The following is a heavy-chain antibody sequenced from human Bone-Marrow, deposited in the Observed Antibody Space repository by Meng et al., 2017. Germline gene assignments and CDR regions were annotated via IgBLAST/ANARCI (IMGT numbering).Heavy chain of an antibody. V-gene: IGHV1-69*13. CDR1: GSSFSTYT. CDR2: LIPVFDKA. D-gene: IGHD2/OR15-2a*01. CDR3: ARGRGNQPLFDF. J-gene: IGHJ4*02. Sequence: QVQLVQSGAEVKKPGSSVKVACKTSGSSFSTYTFSWVRQAPGQGLEWMGGLIPVFDKAKSAPRFQDRVTFTADETTSTAYMELSSLTFEDTAVYFCARGRGNQPLFDFWGQGTLVTVSS.